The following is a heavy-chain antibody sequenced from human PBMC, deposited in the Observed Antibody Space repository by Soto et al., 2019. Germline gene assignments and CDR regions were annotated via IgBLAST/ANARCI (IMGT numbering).Heavy chain of an antibody. J-gene: IGHJ5*02. CDR3: AKERIAAAASGWFDP. Sequence: GVPLRLSYAATGFPFRSYPMSWVRQAAGKGLEWVSAISGSGGSTYYADSVKGRFTISRDNSKNTLYLQMNSLRAEDTAVYYCAKERIAAAASGWFDPWGQGTLVTISS. V-gene: IGHV3-23*01. CDR1: GFPFRSYP. CDR2: ISGSGGST. D-gene: IGHD6-13*01.